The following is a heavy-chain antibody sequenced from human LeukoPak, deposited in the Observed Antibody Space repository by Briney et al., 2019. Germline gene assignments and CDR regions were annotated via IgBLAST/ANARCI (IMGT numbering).Heavy chain of an antibody. CDR1: GFTFSSYA. J-gene: IGHJ4*02. CDR3: AKGTWDYYDSSGYYNC. CDR2: ISGSGGST. D-gene: IGHD3-22*01. Sequence: GGSLRLSCAASGFTFSSYAMSWVRQAPGKGLEWVSAISGSGGSTYYADSVKGRFTISRDNSKNTLYLQMNSLRAEDTAVYYCAKGTWDYYDSSGYYNCWGQGTLVTVSS. V-gene: IGHV3-23*01.